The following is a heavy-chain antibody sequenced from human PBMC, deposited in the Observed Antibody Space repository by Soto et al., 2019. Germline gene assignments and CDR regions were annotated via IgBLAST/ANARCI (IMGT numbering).Heavy chain of an antibody. V-gene: IGHV4-59*08. J-gene: IGHJ6*03. D-gene: IGHD6-6*01. CDR2: IYYSGST. CDR1: GGSISSYY. Sequence: SETLSLTCTVSGGSISSYYWSWIRQPPGKGLEWIGYIYYSGSTNYNPSLKSRVTISVDTSKNQFSLKLSSVTAADTAVYYCARLGVGAARSTQGYYYYMDVWGKGTTVTVSS. CDR3: ARLGVGAARSTQGYYYYMDV.